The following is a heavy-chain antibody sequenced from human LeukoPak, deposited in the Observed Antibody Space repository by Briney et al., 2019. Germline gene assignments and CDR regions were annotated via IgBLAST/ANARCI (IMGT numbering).Heavy chain of an antibody. CDR1: GYTFPNYG. Sequence: ASVKVSCKASGYTFPNYGISWVRQAPGQGLEWMGWISAYKGNTHYAQNLQGRVTMTTDTSTSTAYMEPRSLRSDDTAMYYCARDPEGSYPDYWGQGTLVTVSS. J-gene: IGHJ4*02. D-gene: IGHD1-26*01. CDR3: ARDPEGSYPDY. CDR2: ISAYKGNT. V-gene: IGHV1-18*01.